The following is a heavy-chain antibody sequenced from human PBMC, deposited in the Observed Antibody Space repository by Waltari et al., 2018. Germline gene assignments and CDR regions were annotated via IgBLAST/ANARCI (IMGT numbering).Heavy chain of an antibody. CDR3: ARDIAAAWPFDY. J-gene: IGHJ4*02. CDR1: GYTFTSYA. D-gene: IGHD6-13*01. Sequence: QVQLVQSGAEVKKPGASVKVSCKASGYTFTSYAMHWVRQAPGQRLEWMGWINAGNSNTKYSQKFQGRVTITRDTSASTAYMELSSLRSEDTAVYYWARDIAAAWPFDYWGQGTLVTVSS. V-gene: IGHV1-3*01. CDR2: INAGNSNT.